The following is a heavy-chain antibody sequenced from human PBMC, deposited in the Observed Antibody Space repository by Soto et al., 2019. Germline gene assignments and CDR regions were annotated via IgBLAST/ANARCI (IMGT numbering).Heavy chain of an antibody. V-gene: IGHV3-64*01. CDR1: GFNFRNYA. Sequence: EVHLVESGGGLVQPGGSLRLSCAASGFNFRNYAMLWVRQAPGKGLEYVSAISSDGGSTYYANSVKDRFTIARDNSKNRRYLERGSLRTEDMAVFYCARGGGYYDFWSAYSWGQGTMVTVSS. CDR2: ISSDGGST. J-gene: IGHJ3*01. CDR3: ARGGGYYDFWSAYS. D-gene: IGHD3-3*01.